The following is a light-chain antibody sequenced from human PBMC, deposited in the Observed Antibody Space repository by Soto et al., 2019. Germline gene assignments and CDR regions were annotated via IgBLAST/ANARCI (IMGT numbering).Light chain of an antibody. CDR2: EAY. CDR1: QGISNW. Sequence: DIQMTQSPSTLSASVGDRVTITCRASQGISNWLAWYQQKPGKAPKLLIYEAYTLHSVVPSRFSGGGSRTDFTLAISSLQPEDFATYYCQHYNTYPLTLGQRTRVE. V-gene: IGKV1-5*03. J-gene: IGKJ1*01. CDR3: QHYNTYPLT.